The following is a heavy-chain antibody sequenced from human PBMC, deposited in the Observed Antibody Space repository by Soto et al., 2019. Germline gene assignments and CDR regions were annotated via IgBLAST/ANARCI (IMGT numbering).Heavy chain of an antibody. CDR1: GYTLTSYG. V-gene: IGHV1-18*04. Sequence: ASVKVSCKASGYTLTSYGISWVRQAPGQGLEWMGWISAYNGNTNYAQKLQGRVTMTTDTSTSTAYMELRSLRSDDTAVYYCARKKVVAATPPYYYGMDVWGQGATVTVSS. J-gene: IGHJ6*02. CDR3: ARKKVVAATPPYYYGMDV. D-gene: IGHD2-15*01. CDR2: ISAYNGNT.